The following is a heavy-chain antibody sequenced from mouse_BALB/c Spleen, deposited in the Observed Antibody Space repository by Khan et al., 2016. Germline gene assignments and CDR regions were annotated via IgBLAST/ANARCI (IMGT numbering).Heavy chain of an antibody. V-gene: IGHV5-9-4*01. CDR1: GFTFSSYA. CDR3: ASEGDAMDY. J-gene: IGHJ4*01. D-gene: IGHD3-3*01. CDR2: ISSGGSYT. Sequence: EVELVESGGGLVKPGGSLKLSCAASGFTFSSYAMSWVRQSPEKRLEWVAEISSGGSYTYYPDTVTGRFTISRDNAKNTLYLEMSSLRSEDTAMYYCASEGDAMDYWGQGTSVTVSS.